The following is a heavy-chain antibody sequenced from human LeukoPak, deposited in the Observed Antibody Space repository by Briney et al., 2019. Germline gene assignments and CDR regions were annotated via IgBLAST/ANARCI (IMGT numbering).Heavy chain of an antibody. V-gene: IGHV3-23*01. D-gene: IGHD6-19*01. J-gene: IGHJ5*02. Sequence: GGSLRLSCAASGFTFSSYDMTWVRQAPGRGLEWVSSIRTSSDNTYYGDSGKGRFTISRDNSKNTVYLQMNNMRVDDTALYYCARVAGWHWFDPWGQGTLVSVSS. CDR2: IRTSSDNT. CDR3: ARVAGWHWFDP. CDR1: GFTFSSYD.